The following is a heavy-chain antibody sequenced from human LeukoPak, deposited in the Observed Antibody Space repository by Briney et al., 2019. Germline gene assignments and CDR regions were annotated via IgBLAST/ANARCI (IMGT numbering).Heavy chain of an antibody. Sequence: GGSLRLSCAASGFTFSSYAMSWVRQAPGKGLEWVSAISGSGGSTNFADSVKGRFTISRDNSKNTLYLQINSLRAEDTAVYYCAKDLRRSSGSPWGQGTLVTVSS. CDR1: GFTFSSYA. J-gene: IGHJ5*02. CDR2: ISGSGGST. D-gene: IGHD3-22*01. V-gene: IGHV3-23*01. CDR3: AKDLRRSSGSP.